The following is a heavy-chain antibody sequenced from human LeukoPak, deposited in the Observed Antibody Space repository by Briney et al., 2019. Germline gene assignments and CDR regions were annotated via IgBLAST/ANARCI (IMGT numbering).Heavy chain of an antibody. CDR2: INADTTGT. CDR3: AKGGYSGYEKGPYSFGI. Sequence: GGSLRLSCTASGFTFDDYVIHWVRQAPGKGLEWVSLINADTTGTYYADSVKGRFTISRDNSKKSLYLQMNSLRVDDTALYYCAKGGYSGYEKGPYSFGIWGQGTLVTVSS. J-gene: IGHJ4*02. CDR1: GFTFDDYV. D-gene: IGHD5-12*01. V-gene: IGHV3-43*02.